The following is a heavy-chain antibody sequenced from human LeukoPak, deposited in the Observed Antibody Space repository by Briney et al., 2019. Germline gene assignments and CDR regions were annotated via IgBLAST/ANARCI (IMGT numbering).Heavy chain of an antibody. J-gene: IGHJ4*02. CDR2: IYYSGST. Sequence: PSETLSLTCTVSGGSISSSSYYWGWIRQPPGKGLEWIGSIYYSGSTYYNPSLKSRVTISVDTSKNQFSLRLNSVTAADTAAYYCARGRSGTYFGDYWGQGAQVTVSS. CDR1: GGSISSSSYY. CDR3: ARGRSGTYFGDY. D-gene: IGHD3-10*01. V-gene: IGHV4-39*07.